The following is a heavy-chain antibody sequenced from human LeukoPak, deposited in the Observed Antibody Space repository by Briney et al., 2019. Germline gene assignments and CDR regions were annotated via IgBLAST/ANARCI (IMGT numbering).Heavy chain of an antibody. CDR1: GFTFSSYS. CDR2: ISSSSSYI. CDR3: ARVQTAYDILTGYFDY. Sequence: GWSLRLSCAATGFTFSSYSMNWVRQAPWKGLKWVSSISSSSSYIYYADSVKGRFTISRDNAKNSLYLQMNSLRAEDTAVYYFARVQTAYDILTGYFDYWGQGTLVTVSS. J-gene: IGHJ4*02. V-gene: IGHV3-21*01. D-gene: IGHD3-9*01.